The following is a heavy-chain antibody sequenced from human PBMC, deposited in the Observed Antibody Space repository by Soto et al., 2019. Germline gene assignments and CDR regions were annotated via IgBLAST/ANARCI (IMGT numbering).Heavy chain of an antibody. CDR3: ARALEYCSGGSCYPSAFDI. CDR2: IYSGGST. D-gene: IGHD2-15*01. V-gene: IGHV3-66*01. CDR1: GFTVSSNY. Sequence: EVQLVESGGGLVQPGGSLRLSCAASGFTVSSNYMSWVRQAPGKGLEWVSVIYSGGSTYYADSVKGRFTISSDNSKNTLYLQMNSLGAEDTAVYYCARALEYCSGGSCYPSAFDIWGQGTLVTVSS. J-gene: IGHJ3*02.